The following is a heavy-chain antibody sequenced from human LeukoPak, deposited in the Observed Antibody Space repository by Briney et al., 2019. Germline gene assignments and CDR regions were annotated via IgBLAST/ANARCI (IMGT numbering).Heavy chain of an antibody. V-gene: IGHV3-23*01. J-gene: IGHJ4*02. Sequence: PGGSLRLSCAASGFSFSDYAMAWVRQAPGKGLEWVSVITGSGGVTHYAGSVKGRFTISRDNSKNTLYLQTNNLRVEDTARYYCAKDGLYYDGSTHIYYFDYWGQGTLVAVSS. CDR3: AKDGLYYDGSTHIYYFDY. CDR2: ITGSGGVT. D-gene: IGHD3-22*01. CDR1: GFSFSDYA.